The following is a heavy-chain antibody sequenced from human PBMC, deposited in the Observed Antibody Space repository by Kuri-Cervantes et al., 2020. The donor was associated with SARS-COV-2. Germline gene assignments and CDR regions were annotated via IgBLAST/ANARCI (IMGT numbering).Heavy chain of an antibody. V-gene: IGHV3-23*03. D-gene: IGHD3-10*01. Sequence: GGSLRLSCAASGFTFSSYAMSWVRQAPGKGLEWVSVIYSGGSSTYYADSVKGRFTISGDNSKNTLYLQMNSLRAEDTAVYYCASMVRGNYGMDVWGQGTTVTVSS. J-gene: IGHJ6*02. CDR3: ASMVRGNYGMDV. CDR1: GFTFSSYA. CDR2: IYSGGSST.